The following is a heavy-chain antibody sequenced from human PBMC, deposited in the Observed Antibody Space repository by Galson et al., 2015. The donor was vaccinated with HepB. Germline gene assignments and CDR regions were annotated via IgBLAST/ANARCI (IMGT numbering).Heavy chain of an antibody. CDR3: ARGPWGGEPDFDL. CDR1: GGTFSTYA. CDR2: MNPNSGNT. V-gene: IGHV1-8*02. Sequence: SVKVSCKASGGTFSTYAISWVRQAPGHGLEWMGWMNPNSGNTGYAQKFQGRVTMTRNTSISTAYMELSSLRSEDTAVYYCARGPWGGEPDFDLWGRGTLVTVSS. J-gene: IGHJ2*01. D-gene: IGHD3-16*01.